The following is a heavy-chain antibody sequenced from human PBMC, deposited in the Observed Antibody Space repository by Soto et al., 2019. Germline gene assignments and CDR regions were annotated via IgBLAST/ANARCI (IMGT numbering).Heavy chain of an antibody. D-gene: IGHD2-2*01. CDR3: ARALGGPAVHITWLDP. Sequence: SETLSLTCTVSGGSISSYYWSWIRQPPGKGLEWIGYIYYSATTNYNPSLKSRVTISVDTSKTQFSLKLTSVTAADTAVYYCARALGGPAVHITWLDPWGQETLVTVSS. V-gene: IGHV4-59*01. CDR1: GGSISSYY. CDR2: IYYSATT. J-gene: IGHJ5*02.